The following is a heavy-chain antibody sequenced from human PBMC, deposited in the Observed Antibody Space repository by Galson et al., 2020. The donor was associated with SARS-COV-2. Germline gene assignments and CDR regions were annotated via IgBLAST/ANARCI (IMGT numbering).Heavy chain of an antibody. D-gene: IGHD2-8*01. J-gene: IGHJ4*02. Sequence: SETLSLTCAVYGESFNGHYWSWIRQPPGKGLEWLGEINPTGSIHYSPSLKSRITISADTSKNQFSLKLTSVTAADTAVYFCGRGQRQVNMVLMIVSRGAFYCDSWGQGTLVTVSS. CDR1: GESFNGHY. CDR3: GRGQRQVNMVLMIVSRGAFYCDS. V-gene: IGHV4-34*01. CDR2: INPTGSI.